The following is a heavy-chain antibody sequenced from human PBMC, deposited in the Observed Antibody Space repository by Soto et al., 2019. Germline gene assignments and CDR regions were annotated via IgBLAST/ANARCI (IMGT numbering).Heavy chain of an antibody. V-gene: IGHV3-21*01. J-gene: IGHJ4*02. CDR1: GFTFTSYS. D-gene: IGHD6-6*01. Sequence: GGSLRLSCVVSGFTFTSYSMNWVRQAPGKGLEWVSSISSSGSHINYAGSVKGRFTISRDNAKNSLHLQINSLRAEDTAVYCCARDEYSSSPFDYWGQGTQVAVSS. CDR3: ARDEYSSSPFDY. CDR2: ISSSGSHI.